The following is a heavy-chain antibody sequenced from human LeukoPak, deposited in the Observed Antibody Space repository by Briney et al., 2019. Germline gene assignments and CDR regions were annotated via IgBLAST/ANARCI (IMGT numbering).Heavy chain of an antibody. CDR1: GYSFTSYW. Sequence: GESLKISCKGSGYSFTSYWIGWVRQMPGRGLEWMGIIYPGDSDTRYSPSLQGQVTISADKSISTAYLQWSSLKASDTAMYYSARPGCSSTSCYRAFDIWGQGTMVRLF. V-gene: IGHV5-51*01. J-gene: IGHJ3*02. D-gene: IGHD2-2*01. CDR3: ARPGCSSTSCYRAFDI. CDR2: IYPGDSDT.